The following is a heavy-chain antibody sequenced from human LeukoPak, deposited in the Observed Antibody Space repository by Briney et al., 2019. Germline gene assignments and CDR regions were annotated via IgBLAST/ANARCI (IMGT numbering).Heavy chain of an antibody. V-gene: IGHV3-30-3*01. CDR1: GFTLSNHW. Sequence: GGSLRLSCAASGFTLSNHWMIWVRQAPGKGLEWVAVISYDGSNKYYADSVKGRFTISRDNSKNTLYLQMNSLRAEDTAVYYCARPLYGSGLQPIYFDYWGQGTLVTVSS. D-gene: IGHD3-10*01. CDR2: ISYDGSNK. J-gene: IGHJ4*02. CDR3: ARPLYGSGLQPIYFDY.